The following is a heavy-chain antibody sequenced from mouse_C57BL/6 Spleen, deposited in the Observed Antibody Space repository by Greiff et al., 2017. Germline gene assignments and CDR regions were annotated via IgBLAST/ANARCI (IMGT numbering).Heavy chain of an antibody. CDR3: ARGGKAMDY. CDR1: GYTFPSYW. J-gene: IGHJ4*01. CDR2: IDPSDSET. V-gene: IGHV1-52*01. Sequence: QVQLQQPGPALVRPGSSLKLSCKASGYTFPSYWMHWVKQRPVQGLEWIGNIDPSDSETHYNQKFKDKATLTVDKSSSTAYMQLSSLTSEDSAVYYCARGGKAMDYWGQGTSVTVSS.